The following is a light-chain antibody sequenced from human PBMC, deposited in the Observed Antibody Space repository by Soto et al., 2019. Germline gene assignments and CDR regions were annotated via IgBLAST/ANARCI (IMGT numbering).Light chain of an antibody. CDR3: ISYAGSNNYV. V-gene: IGLV2-8*01. CDR2: DVT. Sequence: QSALTQPPSASGSPGQSVTISCTGTSSDVGGYNFVSWYRQHPGKAPKLMIFDVTKRPSGVPDRFSGSKSGNTASLTLSGLQAEDEADYYCISYAGSNNYVFGTGTKVTVL. CDR1: SSDVGGYNF. J-gene: IGLJ1*01.